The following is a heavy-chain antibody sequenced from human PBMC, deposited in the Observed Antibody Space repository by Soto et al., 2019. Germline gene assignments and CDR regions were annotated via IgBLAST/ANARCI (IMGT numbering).Heavy chain of an antibody. Sequence: GGSLRLSCAASGFTFSSYWMSWVRQAPGKGLEWVANIKQDGSEKYYVDSVKGRFTISRDNAKNSLYLQMNSLRAEDTAVYYCARVLAAPKLGYCSSTSCLVYYMDVWGKGTTVTVSS. CDR2: IKQDGSEK. CDR1: GFTFSSYW. V-gene: IGHV3-7*04. CDR3: ARVLAAPKLGYCSSTSCLVYYMDV. J-gene: IGHJ6*03. D-gene: IGHD2-2*01.